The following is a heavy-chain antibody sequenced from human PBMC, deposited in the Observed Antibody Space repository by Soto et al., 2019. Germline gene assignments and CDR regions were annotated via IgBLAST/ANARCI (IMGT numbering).Heavy chain of an antibody. CDR2: IFSSGRT. CDR1: GGSISTGGFY. V-gene: IGHV4-31*03. CDR3: AQAVVFTGGDACVA. Sequence: QVQLRESGPGLVKPSQTLSLTCTVSGGSISTGGFYWHWIRQYPGKGLEWIGSIFSSGRTSDHPSLTRRVTMFIDASKNRFAWRPSSVPAADTGVYYCAQAVVFTGGDACVARRQGRLVTVSS. D-gene: IGHD2-8*02. J-gene: IGHJ3*01.